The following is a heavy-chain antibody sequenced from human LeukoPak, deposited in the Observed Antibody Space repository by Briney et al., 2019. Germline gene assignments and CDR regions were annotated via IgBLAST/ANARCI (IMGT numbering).Heavy chain of an antibody. Sequence: GGSLRLSCAASGFTFSDYYMSWIRQAPGKGLEWVSYISSSGSTIYYADSVKGRFTISRDNAKSSLYLQMNSLRAEDTAVYYCARAYGSGSYYNHIDYWGQGTLVTVSS. D-gene: IGHD3-10*01. CDR2: ISSSGSTI. CDR1: GFTFSDYY. V-gene: IGHV3-11*01. CDR3: ARAYGSGSYYNHIDY. J-gene: IGHJ4*02.